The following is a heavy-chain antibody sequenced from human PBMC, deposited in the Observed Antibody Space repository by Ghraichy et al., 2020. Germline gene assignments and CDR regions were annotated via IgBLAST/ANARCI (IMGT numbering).Heavy chain of an antibody. CDR2: IYYSGST. D-gene: IGHD3-10*01. CDR1: GGSISSGDYY. Sequence: SETLSLTCTVSGGSISSGDYYWSWIRQPPGKGLEWIGYIYYSGSTYYNPSLKSRVTISVDTSKNQFSLKLSSVTAADTAVYYCAREGAYYFGSGRIDIWGQGTMVTVSS. CDR3: AREGAYYFGSGRIDI. J-gene: IGHJ3*02. V-gene: IGHV4-30-4*01.